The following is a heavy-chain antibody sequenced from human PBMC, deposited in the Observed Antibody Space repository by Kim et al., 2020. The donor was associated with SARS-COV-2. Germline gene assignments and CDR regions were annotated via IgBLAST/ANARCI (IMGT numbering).Heavy chain of an antibody. CDR3: ATGPSMVRGDWFDP. J-gene: IGHJ5*02. D-gene: IGHD3-10*01. Sequence: ASVKVSCKVSGYTLIELSMHWVRQAPGKGLESMGGFDPEDGETIYAQKFQGRVTMTEETSTDTAYMELSSLRSEDTAVYYCATGPSMVRGDWFDPWGQGTLVTVSS. CDR2: FDPEDGET. CDR1: GYTLIELS. V-gene: IGHV1-24*01.